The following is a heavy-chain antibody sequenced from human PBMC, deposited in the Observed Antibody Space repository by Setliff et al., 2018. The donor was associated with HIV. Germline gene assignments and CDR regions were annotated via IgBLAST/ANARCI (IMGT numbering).Heavy chain of an antibody. J-gene: IGHJ4*02. Sequence: SETLSLTCTVSGGSIGSHYWSWIRQPPGKGLEWIGNIYYTGSTNYNPSLKSRVTVSTDTSKNQFSLNVRSVTAADTAVYFCAKSSPSIGYISDHWGQGTLVTVSS. CDR2: IYYTGST. CDR1: GGSIGSHY. CDR3: AKSSPSIGYISDH. D-gene: IGHD5-12*01. V-gene: IGHV4-59*11.